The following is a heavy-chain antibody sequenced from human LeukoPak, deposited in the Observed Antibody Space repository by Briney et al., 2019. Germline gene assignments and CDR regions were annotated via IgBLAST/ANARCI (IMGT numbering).Heavy chain of an antibody. CDR3: ARQTEDIVATDAFDI. CDR2: IYPGDSDT. V-gene: IGHV5-51*01. J-gene: IGHJ3*02. Sequence: GESLKISCKGSGYSFTSYWIGWVRQMPGKGLEWMGIIYPGDSDTRYSPSFQGQVTISADKSISTAYLQWSSLKASDTAMYYCARQTEDIVATDAFDIWGQGTMVTVSS. CDR1: GYSFTSYW. D-gene: IGHD5-12*01.